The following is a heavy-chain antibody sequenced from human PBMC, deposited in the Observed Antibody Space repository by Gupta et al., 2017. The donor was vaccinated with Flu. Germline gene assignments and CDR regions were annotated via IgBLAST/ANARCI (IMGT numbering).Heavy chain of an antibody. J-gene: IGHJ3*02. CDR1: GFTFDDYA. Sequence: EVQLVESGGGLVQPGRSLRLSCAASGFTFDDYAMHWVRQAPGKGLEWVSGISWNSGSIGYADSVKGRFTISRDNAKNSLYLQMNSLRAEDTALYYCAKDLVGATGDDAFDIWGQGTMVTVSS. CDR2: ISWNSGSI. V-gene: IGHV3-9*01. D-gene: IGHD1-26*01. CDR3: AKDLVGATGDDAFDI.